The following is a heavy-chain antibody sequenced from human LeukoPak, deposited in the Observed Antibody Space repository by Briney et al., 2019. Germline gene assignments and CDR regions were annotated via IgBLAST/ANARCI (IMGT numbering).Heavy chain of an antibody. Sequence: PGGSPRLSCAASGFTFSSYAMHWVRQAPGKGLEWVAVISYDGSNKYYADSVKGRFTISRDNSKNTLYLQMNSLRAEGTAVYYCARGGGATINWFDYWGQGTLVTVSS. CDR3: ARGGGATINWFDY. V-gene: IGHV3-30-3*01. CDR2: ISYDGSNK. J-gene: IGHJ4*02. D-gene: IGHD1-26*01. CDR1: GFTFSSYA.